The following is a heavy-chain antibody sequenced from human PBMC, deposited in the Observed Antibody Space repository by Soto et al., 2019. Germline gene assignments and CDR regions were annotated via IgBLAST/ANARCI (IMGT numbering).Heavy chain of an antibody. D-gene: IGHD1-1*01. CDR3: AKQMGTWVDTAIDF. V-gene: IGHV3-23*01. CDR1: AFSLTNCA. J-gene: IGHJ4*02. CDR2: LSRVGGYI. Sequence: PWWTLRLSCLPPAFSLTNCAVTWVRLPRGKGLQWVAALSRVGGYIYYRDSVRGRFTISRDNSKNTLYLQMHSLKAEDTAVYFCAKQMGTWVDTAIDFWGRGTQVTVSS.